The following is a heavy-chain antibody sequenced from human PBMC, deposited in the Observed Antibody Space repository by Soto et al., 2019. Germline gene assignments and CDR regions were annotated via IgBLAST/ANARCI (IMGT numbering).Heavy chain of an antibody. V-gene: IGHV3-30*03. CDR3: TGEVASGY. CDR1: GFTVSSYG. J-gene: IGHJ4*02. CDR2: ISRDGGTK. D-gene: IGHD2-8*02. Sequence: QVQLVESGGGVVQPGRSLRLSCAVSGFTVSSYGMHRVRQAPGKGLEWVAVISRDGGTKFYADSVKGRFTISKDNSRNTMFLEMNSLRGDDVAVYYCTGEVASGYWGQGTLVTVSS.